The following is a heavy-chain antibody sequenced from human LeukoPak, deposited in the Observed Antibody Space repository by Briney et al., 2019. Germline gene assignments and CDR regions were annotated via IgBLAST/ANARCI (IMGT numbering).Heavy chain of an antibody. CDR3: ARASGDILTGYHMPFYFDY. Sequence: GASVKVSCKASGYTFTGYYMHWVRQAPGQGLEWMGWINPNSGGTNYAQKFQGRVTMTRDTSISTAYMELSRLRSDDTAVYYCARASGDILTGYHMPFYFDYWGQGTLVTVSS. J-gene: IGHJ4*02. D-gene: IGHD3-9*01. CDR2: INPNSGGT. CDR1: GYTFTGYY. V-gene: IGHV1-2*02.